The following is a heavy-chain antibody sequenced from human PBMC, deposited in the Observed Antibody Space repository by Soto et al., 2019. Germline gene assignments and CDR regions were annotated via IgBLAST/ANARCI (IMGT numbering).Heavy chain of an antibody. J-gene: IGHJ4*02. CDR1: GFTVSSNY. V-gene: IGHV3-66*01. D-gene: IGHD3-22*01. CDR2: IYSGGTT. CDR3: ARASRNYYDSSGYLYYFDY. Sequence: GGSLRLSCAASGFTVSSNYMSWVRQAPGKGLEWASVIYSGGTTYYADSVKGRFTISRDNSKNTLYLQMNSLRAEDTAVYYCARASRNYYDSSGYLYYFDYWGQGTLVTVSS.